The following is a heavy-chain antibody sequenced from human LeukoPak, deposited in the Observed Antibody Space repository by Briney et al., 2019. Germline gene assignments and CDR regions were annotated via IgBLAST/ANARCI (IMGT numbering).Heavy chain of an antibody. J-gene: IGHJ4*02. CDR3: AGDEYSSSFADY. CDR1: GFTFSDYA. CDR2: ISYDGSDK. V-gene: IGHV3-30-3*01. D-gene: IGHD6-6*01. Sequence: GGSLRLSCAASGFTFSDYAMHWVRQAPGKGLEWVAVISYDGSDKYYADSVKGRFTISRDNSKNTLCLQMNSLRVEDTAVYYCAGDEYSSSFADYWGQGTLVTVSS.